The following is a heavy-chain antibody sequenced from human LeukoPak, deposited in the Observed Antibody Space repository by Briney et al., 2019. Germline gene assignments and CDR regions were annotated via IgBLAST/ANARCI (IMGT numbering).Heavy chain of an antibody. CDR1: GGTFSSYA. CDR2: IIPIFGTA. J-gene: IGHJ2*01. Sequence: ASVKVSCKASGGTFSSYAISWVRQAPGQGLEWMGGIIPIFGTANYAQKFQGRVTITADESTSTAYMELSSLRSEDTVVYYCARDRSYYDSSGYHGWYFDLWGRGTLVTVSS. V-gene: IGHV1-69*13. CDR3: ARDRSYYDSSGYHGWYFDL. D-gene: IGHD3-22*01.